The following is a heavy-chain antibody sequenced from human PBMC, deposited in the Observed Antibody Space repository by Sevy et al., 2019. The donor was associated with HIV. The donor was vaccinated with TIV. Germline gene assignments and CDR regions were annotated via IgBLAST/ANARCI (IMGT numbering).Heavy chain of an antibody. V-gene: IGHV5-51*01. CDR2: IYPGDSDT. J-gene: IGHJ6*02. Sequence: GESLKISCKASGYRFTDYWIGWVRQMPGKGLEWMGIIYPGDSDTTYSPSFQGQVTIPVDKSINTAYLQGSSLKASDTAIFYCARGARGTLPSYYYYPMDVWGQGTTVTVSS. D-gene: IGHD1-1*01. CDR1: GYRFTDYW. CDR3: ARGARGTLPSYYYYPMDV.